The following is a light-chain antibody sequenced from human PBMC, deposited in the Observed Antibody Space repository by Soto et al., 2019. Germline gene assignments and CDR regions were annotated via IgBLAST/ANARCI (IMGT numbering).Light chain of an antibody. CDR1: QGIKDY. Sequence: EIVMTQSPATLSVSPGERATLSCRASQGIKDYLAWFQQKPGQAPRLLIYGASTRATAIPARFSGSGSGTEFTLSISSLQSEDFAVYYCQQHSHWPPWTFGQGTKVDIK. CDR2: GAS. V-gene: IGKV3-15*01. J-gene: IGKJ1*01. CDR3: QQHSHWPPWT.